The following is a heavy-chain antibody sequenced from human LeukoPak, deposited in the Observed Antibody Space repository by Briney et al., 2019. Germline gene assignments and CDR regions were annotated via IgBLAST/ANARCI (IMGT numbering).Heavy chain of an antibody. CDR2: ITSSSSYI. J-gene: IGHJ6*03. V-gene: IGHV3-21*01. Sequence: GGSLRLSCAASGFTFSTYNMNWVRQAPGKGLEWVSSITSSSSYIYYADSVKGRFTISRDNAKNSLYLQMNSLRAEDTAVYYCARDPYSGGYGDYYYYYMYLWGQGTPVSISS. CDR1: GFTFSTYN. D-gene: IGHD1-26*01. CDR3: ARDPYSGGYGDYYYYYMYL.